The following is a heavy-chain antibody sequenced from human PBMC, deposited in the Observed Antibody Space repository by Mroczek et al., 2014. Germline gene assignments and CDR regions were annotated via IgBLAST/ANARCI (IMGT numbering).Heavy chain of an antibody. CDR3: AKDTTRXYYYMDV. V-gene: IGHV3-30*18. CDR1: GFTFSSYG. D-gene: IGHD1-1*01. Sequence: QVQLVQSGGGVVQPGRSLRLSCAASGFTFSSYGMHWVRQAPGKGLEWVAVISYDGSNKYYADSVKGRFTISRDNSKNTLYLQMNSLRAEDTAVYYCAKDTTRXYYYMDVWAKGPRSPSP. CDR2: ISYDGSNK. J-gene: IGHJ6*03.